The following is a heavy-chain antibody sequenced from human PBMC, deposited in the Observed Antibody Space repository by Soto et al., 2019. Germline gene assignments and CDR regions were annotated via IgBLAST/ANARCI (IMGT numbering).Heavy chain of an antibody. CDR2: IIPIFGTA. Sequence: SVKVSCKASGGTFSSYAISWVRQALGQGLKWMGGIIPIFGTANYAQKFQGRVTITADESTSTAYMELSSLRSEDTAVYYCARSGYDSSGYYLYYYYYGMDVWGQGTTVTVSS. J-gene: IGHJ6*02. V-gene: IGHV1-69*13. CDR1: GGTFSSYA. CDR3: ARSGYDSSGYYLYYYYYGMDV. D-gene: IGHD3-22*01.